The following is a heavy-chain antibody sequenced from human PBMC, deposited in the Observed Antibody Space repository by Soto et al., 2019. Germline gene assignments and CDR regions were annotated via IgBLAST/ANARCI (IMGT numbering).Heavy chain of an antibody. Sequence: GGSLRLSCAASGFTFDDYTMHWVRQAPGKGLEWVSLISWDGGSTYYADSVKGRFTISRDNSKNSLYLQMNSLRTEDTALYYCAKDIEEYSYGRRRYYYYYGMDVWGQGTTVTVSS. J-gene: IGHJ6*02. D-gene: IGHD5-18*01. CDR2: ISWDGGST. CDR1: GFTFDDYT. CDR3: AKDIEEYSYGRRRYYYYYGMDV. V-gene: IGHV3-43*01.